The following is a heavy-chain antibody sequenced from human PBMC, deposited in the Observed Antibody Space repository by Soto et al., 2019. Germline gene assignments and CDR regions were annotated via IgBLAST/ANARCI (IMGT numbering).Heavy chain of an antibody. Sequence: SETLSLTCTVSGGSISSYYWSWIRQPAGKGLEWIGRIYTSGSTNYNPSLKSRVTMSVDTSKNQFSLKLSSVTAADTAVYYCATQKYYDFWCGYYKPAEYFQHWGQGILVTVSS. CDR3: ATQKYYDFWCGYYKPAEYFQH. D-gene: IGHD3-3*01. CDR1: GGSISSYY. V-gene: IGHV4-4*07. J-gene: IGHJ1*01. CDR2: IYTSGST.